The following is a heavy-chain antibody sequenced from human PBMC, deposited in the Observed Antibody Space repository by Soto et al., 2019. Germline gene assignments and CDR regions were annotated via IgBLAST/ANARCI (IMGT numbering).Heavy chain of an antibody. D-gene: IGHD3-22*01. V-gene: IGHV5-51*01. J-gene: IGHJ4*02. CDR3: ASLKPYYDSSGYYGAFDY. CDR1: GYSFTSYW. CDR2: IYPGDSDT. Sequence: GESLKISCKGSGYSFTSYWIGWVRQMPGKGLEWMGIIYPGDSDTRYSPSFQGQVTISADKSISTPYLQWSSLKASDTAMYYCASLKPYYDSSGYYGAFDYWGQGTLVTVSS.